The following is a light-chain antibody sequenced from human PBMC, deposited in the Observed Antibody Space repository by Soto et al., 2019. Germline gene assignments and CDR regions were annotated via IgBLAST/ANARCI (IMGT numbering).Light chain of an antibody. CDR3: AAWYDSLRVLV. Sequence: QSVLTQPPSASGTPGQRVTISCSGSSSNIGSNYVYWYQQLPGTAPKLLIYRNNQRPSGVPDRFSGSKSGTSASLAISGLRSEDEADYYCAAWYDSLRVLVFGGGTKLTVL. CDR1: SSNIGSNY. J-gene: IGLJ2*01. CDR2: RNN. V-gene: IGLV1-47*01.